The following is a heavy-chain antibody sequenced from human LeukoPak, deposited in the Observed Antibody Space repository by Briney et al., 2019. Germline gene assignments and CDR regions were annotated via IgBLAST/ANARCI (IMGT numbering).Heavy chain of an antibody. D-gene: IGHD2/OR15-2a*01. CDR3: APSRQYSMSV. Sequence: GGSLRLSCAASGFTFSTYAMSWVRQAPGKGLEWVSGISGSGGTTYSGDSVRGRFTIARDNSKNTVFLQMNSLRGEDTAVYYCAPSRQYSMSVWGQGTTVTVSS. J-gene: IGHJ6*02. V-gene: IGHV3-23*01. CDR1: GFTFSTYA. CDR2: ISGSGGTT.